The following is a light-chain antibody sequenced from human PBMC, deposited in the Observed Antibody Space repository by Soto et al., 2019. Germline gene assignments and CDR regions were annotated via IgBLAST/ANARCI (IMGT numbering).Light chain of an antibody. CDR3: HHLDDSPPWT. Sequence: EIVMTQSPATLSVSPGERTTLSCRASQSVSSNLAWYQQKPGQAPRLLIYGASTRATGIPDRFTGRGSGTDFTLTITSLAPEDFAVYYGHHLDDSPPWTFGQGTKVDIK. CDR1: QSVSSN. V-gene: IGKV3-15*01. J-gene: IGKJ1*01. CDR2: GAS.